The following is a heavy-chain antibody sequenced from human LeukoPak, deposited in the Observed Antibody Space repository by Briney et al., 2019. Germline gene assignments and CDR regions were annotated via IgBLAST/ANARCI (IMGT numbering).Heavy chain of an antibody. Sequence: PGGSLRLSCTGSGFTFGDYAMTWVRQAPGKGLEWVGFIRSQIYGGTPEYAASVKGRFTISRDDSEGVAYLQMNSLKTEDTAVYYCIREQTPYYWGQGTLVTVSS. CDR1: GFTFGDYA. CDR3: IREQTPYY. J-gene: IGHJ4*02. V-gene: IGHV3-49*04. CDR2: IRSQIYGGTP.